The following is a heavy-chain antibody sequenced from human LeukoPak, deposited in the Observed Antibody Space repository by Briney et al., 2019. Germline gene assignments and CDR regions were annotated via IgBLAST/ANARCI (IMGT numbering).Heavy chain of an antibody. J-gene: IGHJ4*02. CDR3: ARMVRGALLSRWRYFDY. CDR2: ISSNGGST. D-gene: IGHD3-10*01. V-gene: IGHV3-64*01. Sequence: PGGSLRLSCAASGFTFSSYAMHWVRQAPGKGLEYVSAISSNGGSTYYANSVKGRFTISRDNSKNTLYLQMGSLRAEDMAVYYCARMVRGALLSRWRYFDYWGQGTLVTVSS. CDR1: GFTFSSYA.